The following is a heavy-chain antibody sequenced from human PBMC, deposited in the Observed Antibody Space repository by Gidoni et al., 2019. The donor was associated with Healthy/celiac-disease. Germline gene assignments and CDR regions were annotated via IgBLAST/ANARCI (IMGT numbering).Heavy chain of an antibody. CDR3: ARDLGVGAINDYYYGMDV. CDR1: GFTFSSYA. D-gene: IGHD1-26*01. V-gene: IGHV3-30*04. Sequence: QVQLVESGGGVVQPGRSLRLSCAASGFTFSSYAMHWVRQAPGKGLEWVAVISYDGSNKYYADSVKGRFTISRDNSKNTLYLQMNSLRAEDTAVYYCARDLGVGAINDYYYGMDVWGQGTTVTVSS. J-gene: IGHJ6*02. CDR2: ISYDGSNK.